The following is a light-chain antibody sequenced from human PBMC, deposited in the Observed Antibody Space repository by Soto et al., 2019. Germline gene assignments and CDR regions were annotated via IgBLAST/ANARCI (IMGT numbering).Light chain of an antibody. Sequence: QSALAQPASVSGSPGQSITISCTGTSSDVGSYDSVSWYQQAPGTAPKLIIYDVNNRPSGAPDRFSGSTSGNTASLTISGLQAEDETDYFCSLYSSNGSLIFGPGTKVTVL. J-gene: IGLJ1*01. CDR2: DVN. CDR3: SLYSSNGSLI. V-gene: IGLV2-18*01. CDR1: SSDVGSYDS.